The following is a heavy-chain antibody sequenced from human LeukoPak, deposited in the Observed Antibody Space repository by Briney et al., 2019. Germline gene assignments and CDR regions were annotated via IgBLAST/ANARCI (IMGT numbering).Heavy chain of an antibody. V-gene: IGHV1-46*01. D-gene: IGHD3-10*01. Sequence: ASVKVSCKASGYTFTSYYMHWVRQAPGQGIEWKGIIHPSGGSTSYAQKFQGRVTMTRDTSTSTVYMELSSLRSEDTAVYYCAREYGSEDGAFDIWGQGTMVTVSS. J-gene: IGHJ3*02. CDR1: GYTFTSYY. CDR3: AREYGSEDGAFDI. CDR2: IHPSGGST.